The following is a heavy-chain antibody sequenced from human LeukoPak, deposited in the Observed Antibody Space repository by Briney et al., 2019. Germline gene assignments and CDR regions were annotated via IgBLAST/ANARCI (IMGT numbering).Heavy chain of an antibody. CDR2: MSHSGST. Sequence: SDTLSLTCTVSGASIGSHYWSWIRQPPGKGLEWIGYMSHSGSTNYNPSLKSRVTISVDTSKNQFSLKLSSVTAADTAVYYCARARIAAAHYYGMDVWGQGTTVTVSS. V-gene: IGHV4-59*07. D-gene: IGHD6-13*01. CDR3: ARARIAAAHYYGMDV. J-gene: IGHJ6*02. CDR1: GASIGSHY.